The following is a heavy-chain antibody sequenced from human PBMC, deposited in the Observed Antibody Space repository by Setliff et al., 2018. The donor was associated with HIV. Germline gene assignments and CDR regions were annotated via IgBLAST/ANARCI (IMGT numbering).Heavy chain of an antibody. CDR2: INHSGST. CDR3: ARTYGSGSYYQGRYFDY. V-gene: IGHV4-34*01. J-gene: IGHJ4*02. Sequence: PSETLSLTCAVYGGSFSDYYWNWIRQSPGKGLEWIGEINHSGSTNYNPSLKSRVTISVDKSKNQFSLKLSSVTAADPAVYYCARTYGSGSYYQGRYFDYWGQGTLVTVSS. D-gene: IGHD3-10*01. CDR1: GGSFSDYY.